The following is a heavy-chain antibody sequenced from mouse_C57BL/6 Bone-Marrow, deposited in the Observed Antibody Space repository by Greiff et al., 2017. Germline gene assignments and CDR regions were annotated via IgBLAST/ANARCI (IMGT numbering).Heavy chain of an antibody. Sequence: QVQLQQPGTELVKPGASVKLSCKASGYTFTSYWMHWVKQRPGQGLEWIGNINPSNGGTNYNEKFKSKATLTVDKSSSTAYMQLSSLTSEDSAVFYCASFITTVGTFDDWGQGTTLTVSS. D-gene: IGHD1-1*01. J-gene: IGHJ2*01. CDR1: GYTFTSYW. V-gene: IGHV1-53*01. CDR2: INPSNGGT. CDR3: ASFITTVGTFDD.